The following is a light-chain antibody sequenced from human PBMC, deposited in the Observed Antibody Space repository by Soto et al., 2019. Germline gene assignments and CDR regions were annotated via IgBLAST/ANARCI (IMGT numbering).Light chain of an antibody. J-gene: IGKJ1*01. CDR3: QHSYSSHRT. V-gene: IGKV1-39*01. Sequence: DIQMTQSPSSLSASVGDRVTITCRASQSISSHLNWYQQKPGKAPKLLIYAASSLQSGVPSRFSGTGSGTDFTLTIISLQLEDFSTYYCQHSYSSHRTFGKGTKVEIK. CDR1: QSISSH. CDR2: AAS.